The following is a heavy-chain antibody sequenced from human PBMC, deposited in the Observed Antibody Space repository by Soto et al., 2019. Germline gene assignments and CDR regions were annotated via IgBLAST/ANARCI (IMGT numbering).Heavy chain of an antibody. CDR1: GYTFTSYG. CDR3: ARHMAAAGTHYYYYYGMHV. V-gene: IGHV1-18*01. Sequence: QVQLVQSGAEVKKPGASVKVSCKASGYTFTSYGISWVRQAPGQGLEWMGWISAYNRNTNYAQKLQDRDTRTTDTSTSTAYMELRSLRSDDTAVYYCARHMAAAGTHYYYYYGMHVWGQGTTVTPSS. D-gene: IGHD6-13*01. CDR2: ISAYNRNT. J-gene: IGHJ6*02.